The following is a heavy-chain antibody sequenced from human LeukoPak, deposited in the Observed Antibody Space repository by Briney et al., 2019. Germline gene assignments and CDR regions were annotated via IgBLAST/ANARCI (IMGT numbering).Heavy chain of an antibody. V-gene: IGHV1-69*13. Sequence: SVKVSCKASGGIFSSYAISWVRQAPGQGLEWMGGIIPIFGTANYAQKFQGRVTITADESTSTAYMELSSLRSEDTAVYYCARVVVPAAAPRDGMDVWGQGTTVTVSS. CDR1: GGIFSSYA. J-gene: IGHJ6*02. CDR2: IIPIFGTA. D-gene: IGHD2-2*01. CDR3: ARVVVPAAAPRDGMDV.